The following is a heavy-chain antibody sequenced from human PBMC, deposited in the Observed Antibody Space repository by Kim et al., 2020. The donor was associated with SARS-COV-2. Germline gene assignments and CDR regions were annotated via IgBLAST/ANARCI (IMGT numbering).Heavy chain of an antibody. J-gene: IGHJ3*02. V-gene: IGHV3-21*01. CDR1: GFTFSNYN. CDR2: ISSSSSYR. CDR3: ARDIGYKGPFDI. Sequence: GGSLRLSCAASGFTFSNYNMNWVRQAPGKGLEWVSVISSSSSYRYYADSVKDRFTISRDNAKNSLYVQMNSLRAEDTAIYYCARDIGYKGPFDIWGQGTMVTVSS. D-gene: IGHD1-20*01.